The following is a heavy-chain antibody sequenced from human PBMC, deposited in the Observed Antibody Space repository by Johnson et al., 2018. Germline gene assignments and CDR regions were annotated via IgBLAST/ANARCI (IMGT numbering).Heavy chain of an antibody. Sequence: EVQLVESGGGLLQPGGSLRLSCAASGFTFSSYRMNWVRQAPGKGLEWVSYISSGSSTIYYADSVKGRFTISRDNSKNTLYLQMNSLRAEDTAVYYLARDGITLGAFDIWGQGTMVTVSS. CDR3: ARDGITLGAFDI. J-gene: IGHJ3*02. D-gene: IGHD3-10*01. CDR1: GFTFSSYR. CDR2: ISSGSSTI. V-gene: IGHV3-48*01.